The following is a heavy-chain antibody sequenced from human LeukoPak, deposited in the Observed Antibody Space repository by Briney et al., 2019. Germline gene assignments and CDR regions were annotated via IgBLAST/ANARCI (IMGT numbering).Heavy chain of an antibody. J-gene: IGHJ4*02. Sequence: GGSLRLSCAASGFTFSSYEMNWVRQAPGKGLEWVSYISSSGSTIYYADSVKGRFTISRDNAKNSLYLQMNSLRAEDTALYYCAKDFTSIPAAGDYWGQGTLVTVSS. V-gene: IGHV3-48*03. CDR2: ISSSGSTI. D-gene: IGHD6-25*01. CDR1: GFTFSSYE. CDR3: AKDFTSIPAAGDY.